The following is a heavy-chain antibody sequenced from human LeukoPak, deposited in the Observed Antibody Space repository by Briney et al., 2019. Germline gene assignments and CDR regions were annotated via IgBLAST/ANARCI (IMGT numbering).Heavy chain of an antibody. D-gene: IGHD6-19*01. V-gene: IGHV1-24*01. Sequence: GASVKVSCKVSGYTLTELSMHWVRQAPGKGLEWMGGFDPEDGETIYAQKFQGRVTMTEDTSTDTAYMELSSLRSEDTAVYYCATASSGWSPPGYYYYGMDVWGQGTTVTVSS. CDR1: GYTLTELS. J-gene: IGHJ6*02. CDR3: ATASSGWSPPGYYYYGMDV. CDR2: FDPEDGET.